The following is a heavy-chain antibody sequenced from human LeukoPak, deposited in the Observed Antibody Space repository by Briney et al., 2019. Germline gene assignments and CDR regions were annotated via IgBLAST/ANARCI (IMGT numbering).Heavy chain of an antibody. V-gene: IGHV1-69*04. CDR2: IIPILGIA. CDR3: ARDPNSGYEFGVDY. CDR1: GGTFSSYA. D-gene: IGHD5-12*01. J-gene: IGHJ4*02. Sequence: GASVKVSCKASGGTFSSYAISWVRQAPGQGLEWMGRIIPILGIANYAQKFQGRVTITADKSTSTAYMGLSSLRSEDTAVYYCARDPNSGYEFGVDYWGQGTLVTVSS.